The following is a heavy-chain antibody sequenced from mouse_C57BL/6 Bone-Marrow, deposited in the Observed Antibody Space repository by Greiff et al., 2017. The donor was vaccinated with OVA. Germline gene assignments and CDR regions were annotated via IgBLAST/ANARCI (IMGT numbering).Heavy chain of an antibody. J-gene: IGHJ3*01. CDR3: ASLRSPSWFAY. CDR2: IRNKANGYTT. Sequence: EVQLQESGGGLVQPGGSLSLSCAASGFTFTDYYMSWVRQPPGKALEWLGFIRNKANGYTTEYSASVKGRFTISRDNSQSILYLQMNALRAEDSATYYCASLRSPSWFAYWGQGTLVTVSA. CDR1: GFTFTDYY. V-gene: IGHV7-3*01.